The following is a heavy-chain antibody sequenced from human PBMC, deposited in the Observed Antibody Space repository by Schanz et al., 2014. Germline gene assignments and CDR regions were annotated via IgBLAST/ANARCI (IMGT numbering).Heavy chain of an antibody. J-gene: IGHJ2*01. Sequence: QVQLQESGPGLVKPSQTLSLTCTVSGGSIRSGTYYWSWIRQPAGKALEWFGRVFPNGITNYNPSLKRRVPIALGTPKNQFSVTLTSVTAADTAVYYCARDTTWRLDLWGRGTLVTVSS. CDR3: ARDTTWRLDL. CDR2: VFPNGIT. CDR1: GGSIRSGTYY. V-gene: IGHV4-61*02. D-gene: IGHD1-1*01.